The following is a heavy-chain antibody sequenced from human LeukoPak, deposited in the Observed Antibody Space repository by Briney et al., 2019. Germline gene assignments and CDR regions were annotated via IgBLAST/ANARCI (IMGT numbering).Heavy chain of an antibody. CDR1: GFTFSSYS. V-gene: IGHV3-21*01. CDR3: AREPGSDCGGDCYGMDV. CDR2: ISSSSSYI. J-gene: IGHJ6*02. D-gene: IGHD2-21*01. Sequence: GGSLRLSCAASGFTFSSYSMNWVRQAPGKGLDWVSSISSSSSYIYYADSVKGRFTISRDNAKNSLYLQMNSLRAEDTAVYYCAREPGSDCGGDCYGMDVWGQGTTVTVSS.